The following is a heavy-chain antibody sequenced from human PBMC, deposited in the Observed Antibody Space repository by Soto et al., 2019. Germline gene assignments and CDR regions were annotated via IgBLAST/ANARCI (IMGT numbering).Heavy chain of an antibody. CDR1: GFTFSSYA. D-gene: IGHD6-13*01. J-gene: IGHJ5*02. Sequence: GGSLRLSCAASGFTFSSYAMSWVRQAPGEGLEWVSAISGSGGSTYYADSVKGRFTISRDNSKNTLYLQMNSLRAEDTAVYYCAKGYSSSWSFSSFDPWGQGTLVTVSS. V-gene: IGHV3-23*01. CDR3: AKGYSSSWSFSSFDP. CDR2: ISGSGGST.